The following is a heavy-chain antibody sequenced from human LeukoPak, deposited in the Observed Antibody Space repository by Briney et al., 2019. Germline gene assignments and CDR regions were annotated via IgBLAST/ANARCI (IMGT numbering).Heavy chain of an antibody. Sequence: SVKVSCKASGGPSSAYAISGVRQAPGQGLEWMGRIIPILGIANYAQKFQGRVTITADTSTSTACIELSSLRSEDTAVYYCARVGGGYDSRYDYWGQGTLVTVSS. CDR2: IIPILGIA. J-gene: IGHJ4*02. V-gene: IGHV1-69*04. CDR1: GGPSSAYA. D-gene: IGHD5-12*01. CDR3: ARVGGGYDSRYDY.